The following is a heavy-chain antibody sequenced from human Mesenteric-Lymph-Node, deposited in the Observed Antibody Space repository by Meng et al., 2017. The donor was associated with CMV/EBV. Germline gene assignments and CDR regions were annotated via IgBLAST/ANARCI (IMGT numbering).Heavy chain of an antibody. CDR3: ARGFLEWFFDY. CDR2: INPSGGST. CDR1: GYTFTSYC. Sequence: SCKASGYTFTSYCMHWVRQAPGQGLEWMGIINPSGGSTSYAQKFQGRVTMTRDTSTSTVYMELSSLRSEDTAVYYCARGFLEWFFDYWGQGTLVTVSS. V-gene: IGHV1-46*01. D-gene: IGHD3-3*01. J-gene: IGHJ4*02.